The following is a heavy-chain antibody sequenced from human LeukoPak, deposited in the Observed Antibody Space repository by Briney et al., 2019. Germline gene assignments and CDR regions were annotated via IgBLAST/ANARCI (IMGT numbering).Heavy chain of an antibody. CDR3: ANMYSILGYIEASHVSFFDY. CDR1: GFNFGTYA. V-gene: IGHV3-23*01. J-gene: IGHJ4*02. Sequence: GGSLRLSCAASGFNFGTYAMTWVRQAPGKGLEWVSSIGSSGSSTYYADSVKGRFTISRDNSKNTLLLQMNSLGAEDTAIYYCANMYSILGYIEASHVSFFDYWGLGTLVTVSS. CDR2: IGSSGSST. D-gene: IGHD6-13*01.